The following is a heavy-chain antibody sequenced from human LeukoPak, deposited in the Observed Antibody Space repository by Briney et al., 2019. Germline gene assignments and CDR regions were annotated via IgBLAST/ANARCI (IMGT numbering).Heavy chain of an antibody. D-gene: IGHD6-6*01. J-gene: IGHJ4*02. Sequence: GGSLRLSCAASGFTFSNYGMHWVRQAPGRGLEWVAVIWYDGSNKYYADSVKGRFTISRDNSKNTLYLQMNSLGAEDTAVYYCASYSSSSIADYWGQGTLVTVSS. CDR3: ASYSSSSIADY. CDR1: GFTFSNYG. V-gene: IGHV3-33*01. CDR2: IWYDGSNK.